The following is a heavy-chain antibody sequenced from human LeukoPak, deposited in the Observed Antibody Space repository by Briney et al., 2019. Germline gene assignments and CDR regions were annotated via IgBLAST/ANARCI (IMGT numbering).Heavy chain of an antibody. V-gene: IGHV1-8*01. J-gene: IGHJ3*02. CDR3: ARDTGSSDAFDI. D-gene: IGHD1-26*01. CDR1: GYTFTSYD. CDR2: MSPNSGNT. Sequence: ASVKVSCKASGYTFTSYDINWVRQATGQGLEWMGWMSPNSGNTGYAQKFQGRVTMTRNTSISTAYMELSSLRSEDTAVYYCARDTGSSDAFDIWGQGTMVTVSS.